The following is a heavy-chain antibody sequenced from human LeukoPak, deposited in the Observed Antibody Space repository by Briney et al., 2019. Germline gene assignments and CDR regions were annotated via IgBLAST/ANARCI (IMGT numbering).Heavy chain of an antibody. J-gene: IGHJ4*02. D-gene: IGHD3-22*01. CDR3: ASLRSHSSGYNY. V-gene: IGHV1-46*01. CDR1: GYTFTSYY. CDR2: INPSGGST. Sequence: ASVNVSCKASGYTFTSYYMHWVRQPPGQGLEWMGIINPSGGSTSYAQKFQGRVTMTRDTSTSTVYMELSSLRSEDTAVYYCASLRSHSSGYNYWGQGTLVTVSS.